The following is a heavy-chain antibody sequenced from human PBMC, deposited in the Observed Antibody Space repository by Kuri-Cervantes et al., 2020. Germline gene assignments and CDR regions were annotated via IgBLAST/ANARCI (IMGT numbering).Heavy chain of an antibody. CDR1: GYTFTGYY. Sequence: ASVKVSCKASGYTFTGYYMHWVRQAPGQGLEWMGWINPNSGGTNYAQKLQGRVTMTTDTSTSTAYMELRSLRSDDTAVYYCARDQATSLTLGMDVWGQGTTVTVSS. CDR2: INPNSGGT. V-gene: IGHV1-2*02. J-gene: IGHJ6*02. D-gene: IGHD5-12*01. CDR3: ARDQATSLTLGMDV.